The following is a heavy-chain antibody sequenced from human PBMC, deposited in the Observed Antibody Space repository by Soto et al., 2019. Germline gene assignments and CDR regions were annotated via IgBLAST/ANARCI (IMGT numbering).Heavy chain of an antibody. D-gene: IGHD2-2*01. V-gene: IGHV1-3*01. CDR1: GYTFTSYA. J-gene: IGHJ4*02. CDR2: INAGNGNT. Sequence: ASVKVSCKASGYTFTSYAMHWVRQAPGQRLEWMGWINAGNGNTKYSQKFQGRVTITIDTSKNQFYLELSSVTAADTAVYYCARAMPFDYWGQGTLVTVSS. CDR3: ARAMPFDY.